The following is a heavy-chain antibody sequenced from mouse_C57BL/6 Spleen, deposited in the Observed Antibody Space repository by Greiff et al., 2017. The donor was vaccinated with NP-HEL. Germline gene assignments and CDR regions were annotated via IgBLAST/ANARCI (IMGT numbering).Heavy chain of an antibody. J-gene: IGHJ3*01. Sequence: VQLQQSGAELVRPGASVKLSCKASGYTFTDYYINWVKQRPGQGLEWIARIYPGSGNTYYNEKFKGKATLTAEKSSSTAYMQLSSLTSEDSAVYFCARSGQLRLLAYWGQGTLVTVSA. CDR1: GYTFTDYY. CDR2: IYPGSGNT. CDR3: ARSGQLRLLAY. D-gene: IGHD3-2*02. V-gene: IGHV1-76*01.